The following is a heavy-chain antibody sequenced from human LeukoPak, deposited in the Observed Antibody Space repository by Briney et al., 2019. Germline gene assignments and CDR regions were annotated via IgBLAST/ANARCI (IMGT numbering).Heavy chain of an antibody. Sequence: GGSLRLSCAASGFTFSSYSMNWVRQAPGKGLEWVSSISSSSSYIYYADSEKGRFTISRDNAKNSLYLQMNSLRAEDTAVYYCARGYCSGGSCYSSGFDYWGQGTLVTVSS. CDR3: ARGYCSGGSCYSSGFDY. V-gene: IGHV3-21*01. CDR2: ISSSSSYI. D-gene: IGHD2-15*01. J-gene: IGHJ4*02. CDR1: GFTFSSYS.